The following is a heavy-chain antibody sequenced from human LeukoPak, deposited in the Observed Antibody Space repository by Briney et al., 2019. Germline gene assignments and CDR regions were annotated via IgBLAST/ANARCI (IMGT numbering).Heavy chain of an antibody. J-gene: IGHJ5*02. CDR1: GFTFSSSA. Sequence: GGSLRLSCAASGFTFSSSAMSWVRQVPGKGLEWVSGISASGGSTYYADSVRGRFTISRDNSKNTLYVQMNSLRDEDTAVCYCASLGFCSRATCVDQWGQGTLVTVSS. V-gene: IGHV3-23*01. CDR2: ISASGGST. D-gene: IGHD2-2*01. CDR3: ASLGFCSRATCVDQ.